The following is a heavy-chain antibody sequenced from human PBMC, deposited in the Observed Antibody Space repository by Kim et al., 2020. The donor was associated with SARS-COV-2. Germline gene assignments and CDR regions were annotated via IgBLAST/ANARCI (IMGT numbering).Heavy chain of an antibody. D-gene: IGHD6-19*01. Sequence: GGSLRLSCAASGFTFSSYAMSWVRQAPGKGLEWVSAISGSGGSTYYADSVKGRFTISRDNSKNTLYLQMNSLRAEDTAVYYCAKVGTLTHGRSIAVAGKEWYFDYWGQGTLVTVSS. CDR3: AKVGTLTHGRSIAVAGKEWYFDY. V-gene: IGHV3-23*01. CDR2: ISGSGGST. CDR1: GFTFSSYA. J-gene: IGHJ4*02.